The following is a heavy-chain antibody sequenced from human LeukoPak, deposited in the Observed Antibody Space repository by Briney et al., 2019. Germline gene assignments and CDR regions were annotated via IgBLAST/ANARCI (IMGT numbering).Heavy chain of an antibody. CDR1: GGSISSGGYY. V-gene: IGHV4-31*03. CDR2: IYYSGST. J-gene: IGHJ4*02. CDR3: ARERNGWYYFDY. D-gene: IGHD6-19*01. Sequence: PSQTLSLTCTVSGGSISSGGYYWSWIRQHPGKGLEWIGYIYYSGSTNYNPSLKSRVTISVDTSKNQFSLKLSSVTAADTAVYYCARERNGWYYFDYWGQGTLVTVSS.